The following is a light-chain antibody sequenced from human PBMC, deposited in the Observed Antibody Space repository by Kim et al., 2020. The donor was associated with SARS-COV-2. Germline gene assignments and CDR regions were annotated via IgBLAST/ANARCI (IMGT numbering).Light chain of an antibody. Sequence: EIVMTQSPATLSVSPGERATLSCRASQSVSSNLAWYQQKPGQAPRLVIYGASTRATGIPARFSGSGSGTEFTLTISSLQSEDFALYYWQQYNNWPPWTFGQGTKVDIK. CDR1: QSVSSN. CDR2: GAS. CDR3: QQYNNWPPWT. V-gene: IGKV3-15*01. J-gene: IGKJ1*01.